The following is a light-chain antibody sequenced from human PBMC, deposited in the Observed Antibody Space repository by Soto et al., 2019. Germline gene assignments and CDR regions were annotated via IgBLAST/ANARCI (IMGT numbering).Light chain of an antibody. CDR1: QGISSA. J-gene: IGKJ5*01. V-gene: IGKV1-13*02. Sequence: AIQLTQSPSSLSASVGDRVTIACRASQGISSALAWYQQKPGKAPKLLVYDASSLESGVPSRFSGSGSGTDFTLTISSLQPEDFATYYCQQFNSYPITFGQGTRLEIK. CDR2: DAS. CDR3: QQFNSYPIT.